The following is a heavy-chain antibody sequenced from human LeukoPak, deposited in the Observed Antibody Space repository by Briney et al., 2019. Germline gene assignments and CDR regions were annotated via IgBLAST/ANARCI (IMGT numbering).Heavy chain of an antibody. J-gene: IGHJ4*02. V-gene: IGHV1-8*01. CDR1: GYTFTSYD. CDR3: ARGRVVIRQTTVVNGRGVCFDY. Sequence: GASVKVSCKASGYTFTSYDINWVRQATGQGLEWMGWMNPNSGNTGYAQKFQGRVTMTRNTSISTAYMELSSLRSEDTAVYYCARGRVVIRQTTVVNGRGVCFDYWGQGTLVTVSS. D-gene: IGHD4-17*01. CDR2: MNPNSGNT.